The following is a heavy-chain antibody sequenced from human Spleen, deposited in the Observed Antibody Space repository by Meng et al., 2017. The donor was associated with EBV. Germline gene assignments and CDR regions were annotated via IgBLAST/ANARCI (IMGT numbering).Heavy chain of an antibody. D-gene: IGHD3-10*01. CDR3: ARERGAYRESHLAWFDS. CDR1: GYTFTSYD. V-gene: IGHV1-8*01. Sequence: VQFGAEVKKPGASVKVSCQASGYTFTSYDINWVRQATGQGLEWMGWMNPNSGNTLYAQKFQGRVTMTRDTSISTAYMELSSLRSEDTAVYYCARERGAYRESHLAWFDSWGQGTLVTVSS. J-gene: IGHJ5*01. CDR2: MNPNSGNT.